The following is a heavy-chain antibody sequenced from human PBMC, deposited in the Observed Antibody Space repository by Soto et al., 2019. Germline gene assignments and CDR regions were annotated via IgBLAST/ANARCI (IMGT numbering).Heavy chain of an antibody. CDR3: ARKYCSGGSCYRNWFDP. D-gene: IGHD2-15*01. V-gene: IGHV1-18*03. CDR1: GYTFTSYG. CDR2: ISAYNGNT. J-gene: IGHJ5*02. Sequence: ASVKVSCKASGYTFTSYGISWVRQAPGQGLEWMGWISAYNGNTNYAQKLQGRVTMTTDTSTSTAYMELRSLRSDDMAVYYCARKYCSGGSCYRNWFDPWGQGTLVTVSS.